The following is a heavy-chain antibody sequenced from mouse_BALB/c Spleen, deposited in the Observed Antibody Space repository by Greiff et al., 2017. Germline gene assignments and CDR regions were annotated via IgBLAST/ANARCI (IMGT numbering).Heavy chain of an antibody. V-gene: IGHV1S137*01. Sequence: VQLQQSGAELVRPGVSVKISCKGSGYTFTDYAMHWVKQSHAKSLEWIGVISTYYGDASYNQKFKGKATMTVDKSSSTAYMELARLTSEDSAIYYCARSVTARAPHFDYWGQGTTLTVSS. CDR3: ARSVTARAPHFDY. D-gene: IGHD3-2*01. J-gene: IGHJ2*01. CDR2: ISTYYGDA. CDR1: GYTFTDYA.